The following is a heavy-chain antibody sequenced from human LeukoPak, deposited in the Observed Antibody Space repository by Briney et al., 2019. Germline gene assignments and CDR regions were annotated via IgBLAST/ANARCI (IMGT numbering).Heavy chain of an antibody. CDR2: IYPGDSGT. CDR1: GYSFASYW. Sequence: HGESLKISCKGSGYSFASYWIGWVRQMPGKGLEWMGIIYPGDSGTRYSPSFQGQVTMSADKSISTAYLQWSSLKASDTAMYYCAIDFWSGYSRLVAHYWGQGTLVTVSS. J-gene: IGHJ4*02. V-gene: IGHV5-51*01. D-gene: IGHD3-3*01. CDR3: AIDFWSGYSRLVAHY.